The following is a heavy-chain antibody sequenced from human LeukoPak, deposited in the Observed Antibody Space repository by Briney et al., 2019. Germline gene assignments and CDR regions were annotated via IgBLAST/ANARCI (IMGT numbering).Heavy chain of an antibody. Sequence: GGSLRLSCAASGFTFSSYWMHWVRQAPGKGLVSVSRINSDGSSTAYADSVKGRFTISRDNAKNTLYLQMNSLRAEDTAVYYCVRHYYYGSGGFNLFDYWGQGTLVTVSS. CDR3: VRHYYYGSGGFNLFDY. V-gene: IGHV3-74*01. CDR2: INSDGSST. CDR1: GFTFSSYW. D-gene: IGHD3-22*01. J-gene: IGHJ4*02.